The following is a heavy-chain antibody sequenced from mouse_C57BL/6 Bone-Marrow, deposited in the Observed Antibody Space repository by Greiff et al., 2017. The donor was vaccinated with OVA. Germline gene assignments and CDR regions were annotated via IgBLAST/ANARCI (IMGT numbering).Heavy chain of an antibody. J-gene: IGHJ3*01. CDR2: INPNNGGT. D-gene: IGHD1-1*01. CDR1: GYTFTDYY. Sequence: VQLQQSGPELVKPGASVKISCKASGYTFTDYYMNWVKQSHGKSLEWIGDINPNNGGTSYNQKFKGKATLTVDKSSSTAYMELRILTSEDSAVYYCASRYYYGSAWFAYWGQGTLVTVSA. V-gene: IGHV1-26*01. CDR3: ASRYYYGSAWFAY.